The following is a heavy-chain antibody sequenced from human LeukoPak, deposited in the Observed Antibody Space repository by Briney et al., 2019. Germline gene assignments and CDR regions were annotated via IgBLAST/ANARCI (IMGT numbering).Heavy chain of an antibody. CDR2: IYYSGST. CDR1: GGSISSSSYY. Sequence: SETLSLTCTVSGGSISSSSYYWGWIRQPPGKGLEWIGSIYYSGSTYYNPSLKSRVTISVDTSKNQFSLKLSSVTAADTAVYYCARVRGYCSSTSCPWGQGTLVTVSS. CDR3: ARVRGYCSSTSCP. V-gene: IGHV4-39*07. D-gene: IGHD2-2*01. J-gene: IGHJ5*02.